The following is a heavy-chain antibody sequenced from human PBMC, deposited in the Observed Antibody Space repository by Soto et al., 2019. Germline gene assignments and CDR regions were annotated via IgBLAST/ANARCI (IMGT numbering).Heavy chain of an antibody. CDR2: INHSGST. J-gene: IGHJ4*02. CDR1: GGSFSGYY. CDR3: ARVTKLRSSNFDY. V-gene: IGHV4-34*01. Sequence: QVQLQQWGAGLLKPSETLSLTCAVYGGSFSGYYLSWLRQPPGKGLEWIGEINHSGSTNYNPSLKGRVTISVDTSKNPFSLKLRSVTAADTAVYYCARVTKLRSSNFDYWGQGTLVTVSS. D-gene: IGHD1-26*01.